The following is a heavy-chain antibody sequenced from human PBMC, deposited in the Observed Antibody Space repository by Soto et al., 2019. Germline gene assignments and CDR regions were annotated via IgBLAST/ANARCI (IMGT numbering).Heavy chain of an antibody. Sequence: EVQLLESGGGLVQPGGSLRLSCADSGFSFSSYSMSWVRQTPGKGLEWVSAITGSGDRTYYADSVKGRFTISRDNSKNTHYLQMTSLRAEDTAIYYCATMNGYFEFWGQGTLVTVSS. J-gene: IGHJ4*02. CDR3: ATMNGYFEF. V-gene: IGHV3-23*01. D-gene: IGHD3-22*01. CDR1: GFSFSSYS. CDR2: ITGSGDRT.